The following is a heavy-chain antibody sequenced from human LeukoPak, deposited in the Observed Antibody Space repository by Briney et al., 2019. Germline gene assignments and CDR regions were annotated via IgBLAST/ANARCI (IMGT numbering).Heavy chain of an antibody. CDR2: IYYSGST. CDR1: GGSINSYY. CDR3: ARQDYTWFDP. Sequence: KPSETLSLTCSVSGGSINSYYWSWIRQPPGKGLEWIGYIYYSGSTNYNPSLKSRVTISIDTSRTQFSLKLTSVTAADTAVYYCARQDYTWFDPWGQGVLVTVSS. V-gene: IGHV4-59*08. J-gene: IGHJ5*02.